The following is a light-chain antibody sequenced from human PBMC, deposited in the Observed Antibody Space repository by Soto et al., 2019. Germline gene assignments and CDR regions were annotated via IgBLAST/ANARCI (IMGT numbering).Light chain of an antibody. CDR2: AAS. V-gene: IGKV1-39*01. J-gene: IGKJ5*01. CDR1: QSISRN. CDR3: QQSYTTASIT. Sequence: DIQMTQSPSSLSASVGDRDTITCRAIQSISRNLNWYQHKPGKAPMLLIYAASSLQNEVPSRFSGGGSGTECTISISSQQPEDFGTYYCQQSYTTASITFGHGTRLEIK.